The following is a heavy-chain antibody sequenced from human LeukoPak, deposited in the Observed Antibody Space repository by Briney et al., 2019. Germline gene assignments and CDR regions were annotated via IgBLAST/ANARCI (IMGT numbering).Heavy chain of an antibody. V-gene: IGHV5-51*01. CDR1: GYSFTSYW. CDR2: IYPGDSDT. Sequence: GESLKISCKGSGYSFTSYWIGWVRQMPGKGLEWMGIIYPGDSDTRYSPSFQGQVTISADKSISTAYLQWSSLKASDTAMYYCARQKDFGDRSSTSCYPQYYYYYYGMDVWGQGTTVTVSS. D-gene: IGHD2-2*01. CDR3: ARQKDFGDRSSTSCYPQYYYYYYGMDV. J-gene: IGHJ6*02.